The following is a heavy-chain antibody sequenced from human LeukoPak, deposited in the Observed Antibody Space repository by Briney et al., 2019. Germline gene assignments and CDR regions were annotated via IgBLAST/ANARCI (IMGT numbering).Heavy chain of an antibody. J-gene: IGHJ5*02. CDR1: GYSISSGYY. V-gene: IGHV4-38-2*01. CDR2: IYHSWST. CDR3: ARQAIAATGNWFDP. D-gene: IGHD2-15*01. Sequence: SETLSLTCAVSGYSISSGYYWGWIRQPPGKGPEWIGSIYHSWSTQYNPSIKFLVTISVDTSKYQFSLKESSVTAADTAVYYCARQAIAATGNWFDPWGQGTLVTVSS.